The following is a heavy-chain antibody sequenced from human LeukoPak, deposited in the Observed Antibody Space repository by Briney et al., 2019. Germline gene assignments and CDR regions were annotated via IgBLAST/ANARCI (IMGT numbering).Heavy chain of an antibody. Sequence: SETLSLTCTVSGGSISSSSYYWGWIRQPPGKGLEWIGSIYYSGSTYYNPSLKSRVTISVDTSKNQFSLKLSSVTAADTAVDYCARDFGIISFVFDYWGQGTLVTVSS. D-gene: IGHD3-16*01. CDR3: ARDFGIISFVFDY. CDR2: IYYSGST. V-gene: IGHV4-39*07. J-gene: IGHJ4*02. CDR1: GGSISSSSYY.